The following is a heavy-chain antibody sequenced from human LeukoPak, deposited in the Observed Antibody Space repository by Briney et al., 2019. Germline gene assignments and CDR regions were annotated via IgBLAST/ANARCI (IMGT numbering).Heavy chain of an antibody. CDR2: INPNSGGT. J-gene: IGHJ5*02. V-gene: IGHV1-2*04. D-gene: IGHD4-11*01. CDR3: ARGPYTVTTGLAFDP. Sequence: ASVKVSCKASGYTFTGYYMHWVRQAPGQGLEWMGWINPNSGGTNYAQKFQGWVTMTRDTSISTAYMELSSLRSEDTAVYYCARGPYTVTTGLAFDPWGQGTLVTVSS. CDR1: GYTFTGYY.